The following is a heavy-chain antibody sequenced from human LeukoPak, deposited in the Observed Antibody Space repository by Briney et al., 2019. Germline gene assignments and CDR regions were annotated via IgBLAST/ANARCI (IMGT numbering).Heavy chain of an antibody. CDR2: INHSGST. J-gene: IGHJ6*02. Sequence: SETLSLTCAVYGGSFSGYYWSWIRQPPGKGLEWIGEINHSGSTNYDPSLKSRVTISVDTSKNQFSLKPSSVTAADTAVYYCARAHDQKRYRYYYYGMDVWGQGTTVTVSS. CDR3: ARAHDQKRYRYYYYGMDV. CDR1: GGSFSGYY. D-gene: IGHD1-1*01. V-gene: IGHV4-34*01.